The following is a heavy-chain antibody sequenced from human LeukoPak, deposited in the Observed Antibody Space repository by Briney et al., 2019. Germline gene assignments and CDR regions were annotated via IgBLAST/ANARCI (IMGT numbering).Heavy chain of an antibody. CDR2: INWNGGST. D-gene: IGHD3-22*01. CDR3: ARAPTDYYDSSGYYFVHFDY. J-gene: IGHJ4*02. Sequence: GGSLRLSCAASGFTFDDYGLSWVRQAPGKGLEWVSGINWNGGSTGYADSVKGRFTISRDNAKNSLYLQMNSLRAEDTALYYCARAPTDYYDSSGYYFVHFDYWGQGTLVTVSS. V-gene: IGHV3-20*04. CDR1: GFTFDDYG.